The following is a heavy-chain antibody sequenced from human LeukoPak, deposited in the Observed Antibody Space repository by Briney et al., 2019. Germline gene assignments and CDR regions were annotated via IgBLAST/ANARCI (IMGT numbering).Heavy chain of an antibody. V-gene: IGHV1-24*01. J-gene: IGHJ3*02. Sequence: ASVKVSYKVSGYTLTELSMHWVRQAPGKGLEWMGGFDPEDGETIYAQKFQGRVTMTEDTSTDTAYMELSSLRSEDTAVYYCARDGQVGGYTYLLAFDIWGQGTMVTVSS. CDR1: GYTLTELS. CDR2: FDPEDGET. D-gene: IGHD5-24*01. CDR3: ARDGQVGGYTYLLAFDI.